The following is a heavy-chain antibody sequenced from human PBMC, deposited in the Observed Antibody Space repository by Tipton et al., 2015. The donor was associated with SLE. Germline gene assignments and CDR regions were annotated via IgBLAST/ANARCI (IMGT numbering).Heavy chain of an antibody. CDR2: VYDSGTT. D-gene: IGHD3/OR15-3a*01. J-gene: IGHJ5*02. CDR3: AKGANWFDDFWTGYPLGNWFDP. V-gene: IGHV4-59*01. CDR1: GGSINNYY. Sequence: TLSLTCTVSGGSINNYYWSWIRQSPGKGLEWIGFVYDSGTTKYNPSLKSRLTMSVDRSKNQFSLKLSSVTAADTAIYYCAKGANWFDDFWTGYPLGNWFDPWGQGTLVTASS.